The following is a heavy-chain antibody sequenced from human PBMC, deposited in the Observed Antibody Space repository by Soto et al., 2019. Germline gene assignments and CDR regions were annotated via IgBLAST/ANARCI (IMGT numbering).Heavy chain of an antibody. J-gene: IGHJ4*02. D-gene: IGHD3-9*01. CDR2: IWYDGSNK. Sequence: QVQLVESGGGVVQPGRSLRLSCAASGFTFSSYGMHWVRQAPGKGLEWVAVIWYDGSNKYYADSVKGRFTISRDNSKNTLYLQMNSLRAEDTAVYYCAREAPLGYDILTDNTNFDYWGQGTLVTVSS. V-gene: IGHV3-33*01. CDR1: GFTFSSYG. CDR3: AREAPLGYDILTDNTNFDY.